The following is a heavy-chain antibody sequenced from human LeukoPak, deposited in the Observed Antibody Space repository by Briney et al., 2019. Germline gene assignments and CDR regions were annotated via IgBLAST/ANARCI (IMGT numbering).Heavy chain of an antibody. CDR3: ARGDCSSTSCFNFDY. CDR1: GYTFTSYG. D-gene: IGHD2-2*01. J-gene: IGHJ4*02. Sequence: ASVKVSCRASGYTFTSYGFSWVRQAPGQGLEWMGWISAYNGNTNYAQKLQGRVTMTTDTSTSTAYMELRSLRSDDTAVYYCARGDCSSTSCFNFDYWGQGTLVTVSS. CDR2: ISAYNGNT. V-gene: IGHV1-18*04.